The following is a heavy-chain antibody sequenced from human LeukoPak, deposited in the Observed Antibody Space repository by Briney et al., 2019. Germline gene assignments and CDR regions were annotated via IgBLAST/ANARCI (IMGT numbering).Heavy chain of an antibody. D-gene: IGHD3-3*01. CDR1: GFTFSSYW. CDR3: ARFIRFLEWLPLDY. Sequence: GGSLGLSCAASGFTFSSYWMSWVRQAPGKGLEWVANIKQDGSEKYYVDSVKGRFTISRDNAKNSLYLQMNSLRAEDTAVYYCARFIRFLEWLPLDYWGQGTLVTVSS. CDR2: IKQDGSEK. V-gene: IGHV3-7*01. J-gene: IGHJ4*02.